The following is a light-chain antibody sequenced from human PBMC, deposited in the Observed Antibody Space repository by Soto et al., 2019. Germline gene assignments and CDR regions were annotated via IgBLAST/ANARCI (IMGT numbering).Light chain of an antibody. CDR2: LSSDGSH. CDR3: QTWDTGARVV. V-gene: IGLV4-69*01. Sequence: QLVLTQSPSASASLGASVKLTCTLSSGHSSYAIAWHQQQPEKGPRYLMKLSSDGSHSKGDGIPDRFSGSSSGAERYLTISRIQSEDEADYYCQTWDTGARVVFGGGTKLTVL. CDR1: SGHSSYA. J-gene: IGLJ2*01.